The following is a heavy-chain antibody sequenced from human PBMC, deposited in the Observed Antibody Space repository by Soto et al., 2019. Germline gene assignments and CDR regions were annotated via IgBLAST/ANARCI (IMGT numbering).Heavy chain of an antibody. J-gene: IGHJ4*02. Sequence: PGGSLRLSCTASGLTFSSYSMNWVRQAPGKGLEWVSYISSSSSTIYYADSVKGRFTISRDNAKNSLYLQMNSLRAEDTAVYYCARQWGDYVCDYWGQGTLVTVSS. CDR1: GLTFSSYS. CDR2: ISSSSSTI. CDR3: ARQWGDYVCDY. D-gene: IGHD3-16*01. V-gene: IGHV3-48*01.